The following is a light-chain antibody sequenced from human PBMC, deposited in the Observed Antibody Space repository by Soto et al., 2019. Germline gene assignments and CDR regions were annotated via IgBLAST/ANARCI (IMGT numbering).Light chain of an antibody. CDR3: QQYGYSFWT. V-gene: IGKV3-20*01. J-gene: IGKJ1*01. CDR1: QSVSSSY. Sequence: EIVMTQSPATLSVSPGERATLSCSSSQSVSSSYLAWYQQKPGQAPRLLIYGASSRATGVPTRFSGSGSGADYTLTISRLEPEDSAVYYCQQYGYSFWTFGQGTKVDI. CDR2: GAS.